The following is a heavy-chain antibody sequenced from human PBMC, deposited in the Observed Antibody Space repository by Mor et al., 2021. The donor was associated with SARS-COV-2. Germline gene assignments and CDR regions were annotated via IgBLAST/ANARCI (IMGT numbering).Heavy chain of an antibody. CDR3: ARQDLASRSSPDY. V-gene: IGHV3-7*01. Sequence: GLEWVANIFPDGSGKNYVDSVKGRFVISRDNAKNSLYLQMNSLRAEDTALYFCARQDLASRSSPDYWGQGTL. D-gene: IGHD2-15*01. CDR2: IFPDGSGK. J-gene: IGHJ4*02.